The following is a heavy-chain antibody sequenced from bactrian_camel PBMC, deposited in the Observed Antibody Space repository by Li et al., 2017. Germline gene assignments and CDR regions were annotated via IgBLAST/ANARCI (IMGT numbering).Heavy chain of an antibody. Sequence: QLVESGGGLVQPGGSLRLSCAADALTLSSYWMYWVRQAPRKGLEWVSTINGAGGTTYFADSLKGRFTISRDNAKNTVYLQMNALKPEDTAVYYCVRDRTLGLGDFGYWGQGTQVTVS. CDR1: ALTLSSYW. CDR3: VRDRTLGLGDFGY. D-gene: IGHD1*01. J-gene: IGHJ6*01. CDR2: INGAGGTT. V-gene: IGHV3S25*01.